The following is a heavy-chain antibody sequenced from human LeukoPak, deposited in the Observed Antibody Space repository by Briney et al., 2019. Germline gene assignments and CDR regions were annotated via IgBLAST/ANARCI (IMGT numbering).Heavy chain of an antibody. V-gene: IGHV3-30*18. J-gene: IGHJ4*02. CDR3: ANLIAARAGGVDY. CDR1: GFTFSSYG. CDR2: ISYDGSNK. D-gene: IGHD6-6*01. Sequence: GGSLRLSCAASGFTFSSYGMHWVRQAPGKGLGWVAVISYDGSNKYYADSVKGRFTISRDNSKNTLYLQMNSLRAEDTAVYYCANLIAARAGGVDYWGQGTLVTVSS.